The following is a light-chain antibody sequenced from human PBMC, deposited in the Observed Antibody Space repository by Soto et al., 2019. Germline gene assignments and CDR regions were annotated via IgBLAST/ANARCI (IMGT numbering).Light chain of an antibody. CDR2: DAS. V-gene: IGKV3-11*01. J-gene: IGKJ1*01. CDR1: QSVGSS. Sequence: EIVLTQSPATLSLSPGERGSLSCRASQSVGSSLAWYQQKPGQAPRLLIYDASNRTTGIPARCSGSGSGTDFTLTISSLEPEDFAVYYCQQRSNGPRTFGQGTKVEIK. CDR3: QQRSNGPRT.